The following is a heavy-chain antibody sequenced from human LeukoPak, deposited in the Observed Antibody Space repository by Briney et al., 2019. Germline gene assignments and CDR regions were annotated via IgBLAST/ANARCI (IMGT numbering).Heavy chain of an antibody. CDR1: GFTFVNYE. CDR3: ARDTEYGDYFDY. CDR2: ISGRGSRR. V-gene: IGHV3-48*03. D-gene: IGHD4-17*01. Sequence: GGSLRLSCAASGFTFVNYEMTWVRQAPGKGLEWVSYISGRGSRRYYADSVKGRFTISRDNAENSLYLQMNSLRAEDTAVYYCARDTEYGDYFDYWGQGTLVTVSS. J-gene: IGHJ4*02.